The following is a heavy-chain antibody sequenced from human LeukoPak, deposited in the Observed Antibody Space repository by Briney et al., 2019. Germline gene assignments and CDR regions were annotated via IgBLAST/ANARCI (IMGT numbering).Heavy chain of an antibody. CDR1: GYTFTSYG. J-gene: IGHJ6*03. D-gene: IGHD3-22*01. V-gene: IGHV1-18*01. CDR3: ARVGDDSSGYYYYYYYYYMDV. CDR2: ISAYNGNT. Sequence: ASVKVSCKASGYTFTSYGISWVRQAPEQGLEWMGWISAYNGNTNYAQKLQGRVTMTTDTSTSTAYMELRSLRSDDTAVYYCARVGDDSSGYYYYYYYYYMDVWGKGTTVTVSS.